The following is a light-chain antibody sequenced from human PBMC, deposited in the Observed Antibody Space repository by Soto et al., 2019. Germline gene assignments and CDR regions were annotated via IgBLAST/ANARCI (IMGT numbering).Light chain of an antibody. CDR1: QGISNF. J-gene: IGKJ3*01. CDR3: QTYNSALGFT. V-gene: IGKV1-27*01. Sequence: DIQMTQSPSSLSASVGDRVTITCRASQGISNFLAWYQQKPGKVPYLLIYAASTLQSGVPSRFSGSGSGTDFTLTISALQPEDVATYYCQTYNSALGFTFGPGTKVDVK. CDR2: AAS.